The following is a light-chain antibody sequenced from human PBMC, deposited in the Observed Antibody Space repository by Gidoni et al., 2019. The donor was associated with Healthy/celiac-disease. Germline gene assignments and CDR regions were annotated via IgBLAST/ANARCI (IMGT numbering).Light chain of an antibody. CDR1: QSPLHSNGYNY. J-gene: IGKJ4*01. Sequence: DIVMTHSPHSLPVTPGEPASISCRSSQSPLHSNGYNYLDWYLQKPGQSPQPLIYLGSNRASGVPDRFSGSGSGTDFTLKISRVEAEDVGVYYCMQALQTPLTFGGGTKVEIK. CDR3: MQALQTPLT. CDR2: LGS. V-gene: IGKV2-28*01.